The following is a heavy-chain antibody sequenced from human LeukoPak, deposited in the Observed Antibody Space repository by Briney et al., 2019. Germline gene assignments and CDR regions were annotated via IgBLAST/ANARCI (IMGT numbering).Heavy chain of an antibody. CDR2: ITSSGTYI. CDR1: GFTFNNYN. Sequence: GGSLRLSCAASGFTFNNYNMNWVRQAPGKALEWVSSITSSGTYIFYADSVKGRFTISRDNAKNSLYLQINSLGPEDTAVYYCASIDYYDSSGSEFDYWGQGTLVTVSS. CDR3: ASIDYYDSSGSEFDY. D-gene: IGHD3-22*01. V-gene: IGHV3-21*01. J-gene: IGHJ4*02.